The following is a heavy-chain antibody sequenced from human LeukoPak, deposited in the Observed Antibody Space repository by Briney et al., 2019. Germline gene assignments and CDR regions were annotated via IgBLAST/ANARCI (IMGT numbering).Heavy chain of an antibody. CDR1: GFSFGSFA. Sequence: PGGSLRLSCAASGFSFGSFAMSWVRPAPGKGLEWVSGIIGGGGTTFYADSGKGQFTISRDNSKNTLYLQMNSLRAEETAIYYCAKKEGYTYSSWYMDVWGKGTTVTVSS. J-gene: IGHJ6*03. CDR2: IIGGGGTT. V-gene: IGHV3-23*01. CDR3: AKKEGYTYSSWYMDV. D-gene: IGHD3-16*02.